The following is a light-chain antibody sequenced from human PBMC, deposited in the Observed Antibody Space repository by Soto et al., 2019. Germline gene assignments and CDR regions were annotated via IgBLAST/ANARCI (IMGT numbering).Light chain of an antibody. CDR3: AAWDGSLQSWV. CDR1: SSNIGSHV. Sequence: QSVRTQPPSASGTPGQRVTISCSGSSSNIGSHVVNWYQQVPGTAPKLLIYTNNQRPSGVPDRFSDSKSGTSASLAISGLQSEDEADYYCAAWDGSLQSWVFGGGTKLTVL. CDR2: TNN. J-gene: IGLJ3*02. V-gene: IGLV1-44*01.